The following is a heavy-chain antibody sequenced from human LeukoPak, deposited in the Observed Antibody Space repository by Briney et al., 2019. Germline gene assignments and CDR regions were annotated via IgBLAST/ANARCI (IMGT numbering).Heavy chain of an antibody. J-gene: IGHJ3*02. Sequence: PEASVKVSCKASGYTFTSYGISWVRQAPGQGLEWMGWISAYNGNTNYAQKLQGRVTMTTDTSTSTAYMELRSLRSDDTAVYYCASISRGTMVRGVTANAFDIWGQGTMVTVSS. V-gene: IGHV1-18*01. D-gene: IGHD3-10*01. CDR2: ISAYNGNT. CDR1: GYTFTSYG. CDR3: ASISRGTMVRGVTANAFDI.